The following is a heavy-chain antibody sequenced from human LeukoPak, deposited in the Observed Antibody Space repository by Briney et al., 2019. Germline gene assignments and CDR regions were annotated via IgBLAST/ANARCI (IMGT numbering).Heavy chain of an antibody. J-gene: IGHJ4*02. Sequence: PSDTLSLTCNVSGGSISTYYWSWIRQSPGKGLEWIGNIYYIGSTNYNPSLQSRVTMSVDTSKNQFSLKLSSVIVADTAVYYCARERGVGALTFDYWGQGTLVTVSS. CDR1: GGSISTYY. CDR2: IYYIGST. D-gene: IGHD4/OR15-4a*01. V-gene: IGHV4-59*01. CDR3: ARERGVGALTFDY.